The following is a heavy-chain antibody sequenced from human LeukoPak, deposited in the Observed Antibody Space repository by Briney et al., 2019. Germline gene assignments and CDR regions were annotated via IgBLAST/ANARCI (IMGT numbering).Heavy chain of an antibody. V-gene: IGHV1-46*01. CDR1: GYTFTSYY. J-gene: IGHJ4*02. CDR2: INPSGGST. CDR3: ARDGGVRGLDY. D-gene: IGHD3-16*01. Sequence: ASVKVSCKASGYTFTSYYMHWVRQAPGQGLEWMGIINPSGGSTSYAQKFQGRVTMTRDMSTSTVYMELSSLRSEDTAVYYCARDGGVRGLDYWGQGTLVTVSS.